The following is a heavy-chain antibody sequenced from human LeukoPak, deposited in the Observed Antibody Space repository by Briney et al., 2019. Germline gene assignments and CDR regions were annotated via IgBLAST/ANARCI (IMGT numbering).Heavy chain of an antibody. CDR1: GGSISSYY. V-gene: IGHV4-59*01. J-gene: IGHJ5*02. CDR3: ARGYGDYVYWFDP. D-gene: IGHD4-17*01. Sequence: SETLSLTCTVSGGSISSYYWSWIRQPPGKGLEWIGYIYYSGSTNYNPSLKSRVTMSVDTSKNQFSLKVGSVTAADTAVYYCARGYGDYVYWFDPWGQGTLVTVSS. CDR2: IYYSGST.